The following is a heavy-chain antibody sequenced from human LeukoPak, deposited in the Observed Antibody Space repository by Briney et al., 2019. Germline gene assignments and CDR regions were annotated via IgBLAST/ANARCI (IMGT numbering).Heavy chain of an antibody. D-gene: IGHD3-3*01. CDR3: ARDGYQVPTTFGTFDP. J-gene: IGHJ5*02. V-gene: IGHV3-21*01. Sequence: GGSLRLSCEASGFTFSIYTMNWVRQAPGKGLEWVSIISAGSRHIYYADSVRGRFTISRDDAKNSLYLQMNTLRAEDTAVYYCARDGYQVPTTFGTFDPWGQGTLVTVSS. CDR1: GFTFSIYT. CDR2: ISAGSRHI.